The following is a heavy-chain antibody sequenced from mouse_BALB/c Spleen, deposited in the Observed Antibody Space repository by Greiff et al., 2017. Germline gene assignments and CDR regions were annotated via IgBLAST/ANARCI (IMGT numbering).Heavy chain of an antibody. V-gene: IGHV5-6*01. CDR1: GFTFSSYG. J-gene: IGHJ2*01. CDR3: ARLGFDY. Sequence: EVKLVESGGDLVKPGGSLKLSCAASGFTFSSYGMSWVRQTPDKRLEWVATINSGGSYTYYPDNVKGRFSISRDNAKNTLYLQMSSLKSEDSAMYYCARLGFDYWGQGTTLTVSS. CDR2: INSGGSYT.